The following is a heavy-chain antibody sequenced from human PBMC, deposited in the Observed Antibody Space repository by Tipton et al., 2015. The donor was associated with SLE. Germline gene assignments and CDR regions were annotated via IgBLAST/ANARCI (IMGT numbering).Heavy chain of an antibody. V-gene: IGHV3-7*01. CDR1: GFTLSSYW. Sequence: SLRLSCVGSGFTLSSYWMSWVRQAPGQGLEWVANIKQDGSEIYYVDSVKGRFIISRDNAKNSVYLQMNSLTAEDTAVYFCVRAVAAADAYWGQGTLVTVS. CDR3: VRAVAAADAY. CDR2: IKQDGSEI. J-gene: IGHJ4*02. D-gene: IGHD6-13*01.